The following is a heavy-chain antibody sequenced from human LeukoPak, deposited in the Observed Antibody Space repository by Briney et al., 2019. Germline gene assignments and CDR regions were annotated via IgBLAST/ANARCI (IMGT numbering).Heavy chain of an antibody. D-gene: IGHD3-3*01. CDR1: GGSISSYY. CDR3: ARGPALRFLEWLFNFDY. J-gene: IGHJ4*02. CDR2: IYYSGST. V-gene: IGHV4-59*08. Sequence: SETLSLTCTVSGGSISSYYWSWIRQPPGKGLEWIGYIYYSGSTYYNPSLKSRVTISVDTSKNQFSLKLSSVTAADTAVYYCARGPALRFLEWLFNFDYWGQGTLVTVSS.